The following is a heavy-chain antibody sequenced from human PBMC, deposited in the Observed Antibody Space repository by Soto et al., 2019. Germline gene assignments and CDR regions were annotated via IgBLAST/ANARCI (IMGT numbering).Heavy chain of an antibody. D-gene: IGHD3-22*01. Sequence: GGSLRLSCAASGFTFSSYAMSWVRQAPGKGLEWVSAISGSGGNTYYADSVKGRFTISRDNSKNTLYLQMNSLRAEDTAVYYCAKPTRDAVTMIVVVITTIGYWGQGTLVTVSS. CDR3: AKPTRDAVTMIVVVITTIGY. CDR2: ISGSGGNT. CDR1: GFTFSSYA. J-gene: IGHJ4*02. V-gene: IGHV3-23*01.